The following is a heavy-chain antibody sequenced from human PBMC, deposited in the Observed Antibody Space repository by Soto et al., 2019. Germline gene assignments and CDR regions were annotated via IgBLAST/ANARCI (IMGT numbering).Heavy chain of an antibody. J-gene: IGHJ4*02. V-gene: IGHV4-38-2*01. Sequence: SETLSLTCAVSGYSISSGYYWGWIRQPPGKGLEWIGSIYHSGSTYYNPSLKSRVTISVDKSKNQFSLKLRSVTAADTAVYYCASVEYSTGSRNEPHDYWGQGSLGTVAS. CDR3: ASVEYSTGSRNEPHDY. CDR2: IYHSGST. D-gene: IGHD6-19*01. CDR1: GYSISSGYY.